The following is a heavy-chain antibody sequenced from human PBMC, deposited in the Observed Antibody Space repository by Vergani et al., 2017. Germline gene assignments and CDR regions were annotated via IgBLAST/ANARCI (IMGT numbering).Heavy chain of an antibody. CDR2: IYYSGST. Sequence: QLQLQESGPGLVKPSETLSLTCTVSGGSISSSSYYWGWIRQPPGKGLEWIGSIYYSGSTYYNPSLKSGVTISVDTSKNQFSLKLSSVTAADTAVYYCARLLGSSSGGDYWGQGTLVTVSS. J-gene: IGHJ4*02. D-gene: IGHD6-6*01. V-gene: IGHV4-39*01. CDR1: GGSISSSSYY. CDR3: ARLLGSSSGGDY.